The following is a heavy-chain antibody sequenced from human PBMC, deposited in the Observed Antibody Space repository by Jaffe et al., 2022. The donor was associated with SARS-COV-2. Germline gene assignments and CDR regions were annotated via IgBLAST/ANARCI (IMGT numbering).Heavy chain of an antibody. CDR1: GFTFSSYW. J-gene: IGHJ4*02. D-gene: IGHD5-18*01. CDR3: AVGIQIWPFDY. V-gene: IGHV3-7*01. Sequence: EVQLVESGGGLVQPGGSLRLSCAASGFTFSSYWLTWVRQAPGKGLEWVANIKEDGSEKYYVDSVKGRFTISRDNAKNSLFLQMSSLRAEDTAVYFCAVGIQIWPFDYWGQGTLVTVSS. CDR2: IKEDGSEK.